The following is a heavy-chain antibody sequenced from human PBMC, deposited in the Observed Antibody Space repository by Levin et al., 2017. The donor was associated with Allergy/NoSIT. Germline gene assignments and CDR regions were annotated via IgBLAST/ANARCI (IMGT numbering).Heavy chain of an antibody. J-gene: IGHJ4*02. CDR1: GFTFSSFG. Sequence: GESLKISCAASGFTFSSFGMHWVHQAPGKGLEWVAIIWYDGSKIYYADSVKGRFIISRDNSKNTLYLQMNTLRADDAGVYYCARAGGRAVADSFDYWGQGTLVTVSS. CDR2: IWYDGSKI. V-gene: IGHV3-33*01. CDR3: ARAGGRAVADSFDY. D-gene: IGHD6-19*01.